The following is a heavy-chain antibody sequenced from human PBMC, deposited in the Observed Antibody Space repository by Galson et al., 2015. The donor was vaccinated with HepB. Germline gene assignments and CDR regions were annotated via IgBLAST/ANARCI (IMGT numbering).Heavy chain of an antibody. D-gene: IGHD1-26*01. CDR2: INHSGST. Sequence: QVQLQESGPGLVKPSETLSLTCAVYGGSFSGYYWSWIRQPPGKGLEWIGEINHSGSTNYNPSLKSRVTISVDTSKNQFSLKLSSVTAADTAVYYCARVSGSPSGRAFDIWGQGTMVTVSS. V-gene: IGHV4-34*01. CDR1: GGSFSGYY. J-gene: IGHJ3*02. CDR3: ARVSGSPSGRAFDI.